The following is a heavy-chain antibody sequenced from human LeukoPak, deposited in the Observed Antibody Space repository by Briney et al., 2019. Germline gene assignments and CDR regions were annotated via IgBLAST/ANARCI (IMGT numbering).Heavy chain of an antibody. CDR2: ISSSGSTK. V-gene: IGHV3-11*01. Sequence: GSLRLSFAASGFIFSDYYMSWIRQAPGKGLEWVSYISSSGSTKYYADSVKGRFTISRDNAKNSYLQMNSLRAEDTAVYYCARDGHAYGRGSPHYWGQGTLVTVSS. D-gene: IGHD3-10*01. CDR3: ARDGHAYGRGSPHY. J-gene: IGHJ4*02. CDR1: GFIFSDYY.